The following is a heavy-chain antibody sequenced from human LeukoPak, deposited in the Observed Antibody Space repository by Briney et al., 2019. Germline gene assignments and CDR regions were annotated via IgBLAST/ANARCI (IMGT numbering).Heavy chain of an antibody. Sequence: AVKVSCKAWGGSLSSKIIGWVRRAPGRGREWMGGIVPIFGKTKYAQKFQGRVTITTDESSSTAYMELSSLRSDDTAIYYCARGWGIPAPISWFDPWGQGTLVTVSS. CDR3: ARGWGIPAPISWFDP. V-gene: IGHV1-69*05. D-gene: IGHD2-2*01. CDR1: GGSLSSKI. J-gene: IGHJ5*02. CDR2: IVPIFGKT.